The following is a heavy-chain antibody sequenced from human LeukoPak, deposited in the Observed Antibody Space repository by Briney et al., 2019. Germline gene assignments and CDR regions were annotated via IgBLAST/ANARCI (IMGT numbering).Heavy chain of an antibody. CDR1: GGSISSGGYY. CDR3: ARLDTAIYYFDY. V-gene: IGHV4-31*03. CDR2: IYYSGST. Sequence: SETLSLTCTVSGGSISSGGYYWSWIRQHRGKGLEWIGYIYYSGSTYYNPSLKSRVTISVDTSKNQFSLKLSSVTAAYTAVYYCARLDTAIYYFDYWGQGTLVTVSS. D-gene: IGHD5-18*01. J-gene: IGHJ4*02.